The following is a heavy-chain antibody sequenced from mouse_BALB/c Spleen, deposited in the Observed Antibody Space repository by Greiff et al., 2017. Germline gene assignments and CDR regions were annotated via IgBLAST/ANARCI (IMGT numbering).Heavy chain of an antibody. V-gene: IGHV1S81*02. CDR2: INPSNGRT. CDR1: GYTFTSYW. J-gene: IGHJ2*01. Sequence: QVQLQQPGAELVKPGASVKLSCKASGYTFTSYWMHWVKQRPGQGLEWIGEINPSNGRTNYNEKFKGKATLTSDKSSSTAYMELSSLTSEDSAVYYCARSANWDYWGQGTTLTVSS. D-gene: IGHD4-1*01. CDR3: ARSANWDY.